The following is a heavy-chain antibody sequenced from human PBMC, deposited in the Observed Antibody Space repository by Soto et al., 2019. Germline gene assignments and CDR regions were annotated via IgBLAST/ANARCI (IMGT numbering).Heavy chain of an antibody. V-gene: IGHV1-69*01. CDR2: IIPIFGTA. Sequence: QVQLVQSGAEVKTPGSSVKGSCKASGGIFTRYDIRWVRQAPGQGLEWLGAIIPIFGTANYAQKFQGSVTITADATARTAYMELSSLRSADTAMYYCSINEGRDVSTFDYWGQGTLVTASS. D-gene: IGHD3-10*02. CDR3: SINEGRDVSTFDY. J-gene: IGHJ4*02. CDR1: GGIFTRYD.